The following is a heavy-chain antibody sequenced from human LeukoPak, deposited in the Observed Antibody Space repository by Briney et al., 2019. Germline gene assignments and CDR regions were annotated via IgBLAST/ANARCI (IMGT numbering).Heavy chain of an antibody. D-gene: IGHD2-15*01. J-gene: IGHJ4*02. CDR2: ISAGDGDNP. CDR1: GFTFRNFA. CDR3: AKSTAPCSRGSCYSALES. Sequence: GGSLRLSCAASGFTFRNFAMGWVRQSPGKGLEWVSVISAGDGDNPYYADSVKGRFSISRDNSNYTLHLQMNSLRVEDTAIYYCAKSTAPCSRGSCYSALESWGQGTLVTVSS. V-gene: IGHV3-23*01.